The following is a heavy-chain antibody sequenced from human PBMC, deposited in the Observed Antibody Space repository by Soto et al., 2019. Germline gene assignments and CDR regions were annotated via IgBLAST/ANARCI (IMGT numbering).Heavy chain of an antibody. CDR3: ARGVQELYNCFDP. CDR1: RYTFTGYY. D-gene: IGHD1-7*01. J-gene: IGHJ5*02. V-gene: IGHV1-2*04. CDR2: INPNSGFT. Sequence: ASVKFSCNASRYTFTGYYTHWVRQAPGQVLECMVWINPNSGFTNGXXKLQGSVXXTRDPSLSPAXLELSXRTPDDTGVYYCARGVQELYNCFDPWCQGTLVTVSS.